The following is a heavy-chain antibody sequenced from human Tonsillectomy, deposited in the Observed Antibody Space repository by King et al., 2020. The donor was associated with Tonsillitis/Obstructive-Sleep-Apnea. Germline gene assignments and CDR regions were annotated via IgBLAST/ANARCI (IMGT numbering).Heavy chain of an antibody. CDR1: GFTFSSYG. J-gene: IGHJ4*02. V-gene: IGHV3-33*01. D-gene: IGHD6-25*01. Sequence: VQLVESGGGVVQPGRSLRLSCAASGFTFSSYGMHWVRQAPGRGLEWVAVIWYDGSNKYSADSVKGRFTISRDNSKNTLYLRMISLRAEDSAVYYCARGGTSFDSRGQGTLVTVSS. CDR2: IWYDGSNK. CDR3: ARGGTSFDS.